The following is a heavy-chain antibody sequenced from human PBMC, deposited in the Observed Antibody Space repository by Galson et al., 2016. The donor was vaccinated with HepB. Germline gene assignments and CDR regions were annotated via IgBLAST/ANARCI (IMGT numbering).Heavy chain of an antibody. CDR3: ARDIALVRGALDV. V-gene: IGHV3-53*01. D-gene: IGHD3-10*01. CDR1: GLSVSSNF. Sequence: SLRLSCAASGLSVSSNFMTWVRQAPGRGLEWVSVMYISGTPYYTDSVKGRFTISRDDFKNTFHLQMNSLRVEDTAVYYCARDIALVRGALDVWGQGTVVTVSS. CDR2: MYISGTP. J-gene: IGHJ3*01.